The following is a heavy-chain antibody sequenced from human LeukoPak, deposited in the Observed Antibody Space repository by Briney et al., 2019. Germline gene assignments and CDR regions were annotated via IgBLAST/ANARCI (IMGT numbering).Heavy chain of an antibody. V-gene: IGHV3-21*01. D-gene: IGHD3-9*01. J-gene: IGHJ6*02. CDR3: TRDLMDYDVSTGLHHYYMDV. CDR2: ISHSSSYI. Sequence: PGGSLRLSCAASGFTFSSYSMNWVRQAPGKGLEWVSSISHSSSYIYYADSVKGRFTISRDNAKNSLYLQMNTLRVEDTAVYYCTRDLMDYDVSTGLHHYYMDVWGQGTTVTVSS. CDR1: GFTFSSYS.